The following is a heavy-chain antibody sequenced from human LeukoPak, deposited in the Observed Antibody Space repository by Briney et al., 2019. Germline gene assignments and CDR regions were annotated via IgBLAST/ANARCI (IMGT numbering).Heavy chain of an antibody. V-gene: IGHV3-7*01. D-gene: IGHD3-22*01. CDR2: INQQGSEN. CDR1: GFTFSNYW. Sequence: GGSLRLSCAASGFTFSNYWMSWVRQAPGKGLEWVANINQQGSENYYVDSVRGRFTISRDDAQNSVFLQMNSLRAEDTAVYYCARATYYDSSGYWGYYFDYWGQGTLVTVSS. CDR3: ARATYYDSSGYWGYYFDY. J-gene: IGHJ4*02.